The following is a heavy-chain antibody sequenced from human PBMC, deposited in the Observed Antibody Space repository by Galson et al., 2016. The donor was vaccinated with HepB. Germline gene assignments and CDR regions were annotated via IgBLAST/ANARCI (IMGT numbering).Heavy chain of an antibody. CDR1: EFTFTNAW. Sequence: SLRLSCAASEFTFTNAWMIWVRQAPGKGLEWIGRIKSKDAGGTTDYAAPVKGRFSVSRDDSENTLYLQMNRLKTEDTAVYYCTTEGWSDAQFFDYWGQGTLVTVSS. J-gene: IGHJ4*02. CDR3: TTEGWSDAQFFDY. V-gene: IGHV3-15*01. D-gene: IGHD1-1*01. CDR2: IKSKDAGGTT.